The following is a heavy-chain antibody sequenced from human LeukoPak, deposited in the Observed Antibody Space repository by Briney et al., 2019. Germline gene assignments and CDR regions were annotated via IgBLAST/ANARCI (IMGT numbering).Heavy chain of an antibody. D-gene: IGHD3-3*02. Sequence: GGSLRLSCAASGFTFSTYTMSWVGQAPGKWLEWVSAISGSGGNTYYADSVKGRFTISRDNSKNTLYLQMDSLRADDTAVYYCAKAAFSRTSYFDYWGQGTLVTASS. CDR2: ISGSGGNT. V-gene: IGHV3-23*01. CDR1: GFTFSTYT. CDR3: AKAAFSRTSYFDY. J-gene: IGHJ4*02.